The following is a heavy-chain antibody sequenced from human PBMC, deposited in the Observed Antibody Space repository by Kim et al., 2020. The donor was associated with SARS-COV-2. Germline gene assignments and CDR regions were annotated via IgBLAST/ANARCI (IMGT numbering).Heavy chain of an antibody. Sequence: GGSLRLSCAPSGFVFSNYWMHWVRQAPGKGLVWVSRINNDGRITNYADSVKGRFTISRDNAKNTLYLQMKSLRGEDTAVYYCIRGIGERWGQGTLVTVSS. CDR1: GFVFSNYW. J-gene: IGHJ4*02. D-gene: IGHD3-10*01. CDR3: IRGIGER. CDR2: INNDGRIT. V-gene: IGHV3-74*01.